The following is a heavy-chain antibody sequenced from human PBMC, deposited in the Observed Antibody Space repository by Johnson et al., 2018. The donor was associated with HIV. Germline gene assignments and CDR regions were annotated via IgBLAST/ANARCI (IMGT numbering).Heavy chain of an antibody. D-gene: IGHD1-26*01. CDR3: AKDEALGWELDPDAFDI. CDR1: RFTFSSYG. Sequence: QVQLVESGGGVVQPGRSLRLSCAASRFTFSSYGMHWVRQAPGKGLEWVAVISYDGGNKYYADSVKGRFTISRDNSKNTLYLQMNSLRAEDTAVYYCAKDEALGWELDPDAFDIGGQGTMVTVSS. CDR2: ISYDGGNK. J-gene: IGHJ3*02. V-gene: IGHV3-30*18.